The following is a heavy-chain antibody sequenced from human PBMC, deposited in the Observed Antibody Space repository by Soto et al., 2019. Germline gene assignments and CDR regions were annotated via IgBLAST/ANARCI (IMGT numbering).Heavy chain of an antibody. CDR1: GFSFSNTW. CDR3: AKDWFYGLDV. Sequence: EVQLVESGGGLVQPGGSLRLSCAASGFSFSNTWMHWVRQAPGKGLVWVSHVHSHGSNTNYADFVKGRFTVSRDNARTTVYLQMNSLGADDTAVYYCAKDWFYGLDVWGQGTTVTVSS. CDR2: VHSHGSNT. D-gene: IGHD3-9*01. V-gene: IGHV3-74*01. J-gene: IGHJ6*02.